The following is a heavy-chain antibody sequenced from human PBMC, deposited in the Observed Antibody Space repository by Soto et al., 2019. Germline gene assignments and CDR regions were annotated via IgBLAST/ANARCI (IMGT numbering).Heavy chain of an antibody. CDR1: GYTFTSYG. Sequence: ASVKVSCRAAGYTFTSYGISWVRQAPGEGLEWMGWISTYNGNTNYLQKLQDRVTLTTDTSTSTAYMELRSLRSDDTAVYYCARDNVYLLEFDYWGQGTLVTVSS. D-gene: IGHD3-10*01. J-gene: IGHJ4*02. CDR2: ISTYNGNT. V-gene: IGHV1-18*01. CDR3: ARDNVYLLEFDY.